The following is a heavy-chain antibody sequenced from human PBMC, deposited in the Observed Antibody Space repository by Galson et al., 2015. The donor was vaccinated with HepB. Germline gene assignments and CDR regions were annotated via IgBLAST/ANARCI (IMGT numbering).Heavy chain of an antibody. J-gene: IGHJ5*02. Sequence: SVKVSCKVSGHTLTELSMHWVRQAPGKGLEWMGGFDPEDGEKIYAQKFLDRVSMTEDTSTDTAYMELSTLTSEDTAVYYCATFALFGDVIHKWFDPWGQGTLVTVSS. D-gene: IGHD3-3*01. V-gene: IGHV1-24*01. CDR1: GHTLTELS. CDR2: FDPEDGEK. CDR3: ATFALFGDVIHKWFDP.